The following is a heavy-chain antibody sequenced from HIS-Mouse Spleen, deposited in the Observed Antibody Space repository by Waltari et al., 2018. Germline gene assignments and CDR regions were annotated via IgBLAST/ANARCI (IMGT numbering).Heavy chain of an antibody. D-gene: IGHD5-18*01. Sequence: EVQLVESGGGLVKPGGSLRLSCAASGFTFRSYSMNWVRQAPGKGLEWVSSISSSSSYIYYADSVKGRFTISRDNAKNSLYLQMNSLRAEDTAVYYCARDKDTAMDYWGQGTLVTVSS. CDR3: ARDKDTAMDY. J-gene: IGHJ4*02. CDR1: GFTFRSYS. CDR2: ISSSSSYI. V-gene: IGHV3-21*01.